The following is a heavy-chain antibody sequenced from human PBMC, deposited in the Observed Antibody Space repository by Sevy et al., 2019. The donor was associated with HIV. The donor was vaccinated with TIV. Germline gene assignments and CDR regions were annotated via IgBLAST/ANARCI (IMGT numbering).Heavy chain of an antibody. Sequence: SETLSLTCAVYGGSFSGYYWSWIRQPPGKGLEWSGEINHSGSTNYNPSLKSPVTISVDTSKNRFSLKLGSVTAAATAVYYCATSPEYSSSKSLDYWGQGTLVTVSS. D-gene: IGHD6-6*01. CDR3: ATSPEYSSSKSLDY. J-gene: IGHJ4*02. CDR2: INHSGST. CDR1: GGSFSGYY. V-gene: IGHV4-34*01.